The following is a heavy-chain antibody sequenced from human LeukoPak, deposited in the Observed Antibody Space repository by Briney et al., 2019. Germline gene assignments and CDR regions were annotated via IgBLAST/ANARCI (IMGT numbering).Heavy chain of an antibody. CDR2: IIPIFGTA. Sequence: SVTVSCTASGGTFSSYAISWVRQAPGQGLEWMGGIIPIFGTANYAQKFQGRVTITADESASTAYMELSSLRSEDTAVYYCATGAAIRSYYYGMDVWGQGTTVTVSS. D-gene: IGHD2-21*01. V-gene: IGHV1-69*01. CDR1: GGTFSSYA. J-gene: IGHJ6*02. CDR3: ATGAAIRSYYYGMDV.